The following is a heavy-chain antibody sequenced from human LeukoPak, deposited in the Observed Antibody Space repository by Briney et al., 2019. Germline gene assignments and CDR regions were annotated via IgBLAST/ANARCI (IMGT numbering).Heavy chain of an antibody. CDR3: ARSPIFGVVTYYFDY. Sequence: GGSLRLSCAASGFTFSSYAMHWVRQAPGKRLEWVAVISYDGSNKYYADSVKGRFTISRDNSKNTLYLQMNSLRAEDTAVYYCARSPIFGVVTYYFDYWGQGTLVTVSS. CDR1: GFTFSSYA. V-gene: IGHV3-30-3*01. CDR2: ISYDGSNK. D-gene: IGHD3-3*01. J-gene: IGHJ4*02.